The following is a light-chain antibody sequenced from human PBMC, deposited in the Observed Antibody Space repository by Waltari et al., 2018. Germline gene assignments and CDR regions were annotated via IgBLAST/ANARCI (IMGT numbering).Light chain of an antibody. CDR2: EDN. CDR3: QSYDSSLWV. CDR1: SGSIASNY. V-gene: IGLV6-57*03. J-gene: IGLJ3*02. Sequence: NFMLTQPHSVSESPGKTVTISCTRSSGSIASNYVQWYQQCPGSAPTTVIYEDNQRPSGVPDRFSGSIDSSSNSASLTSSGLKTEDEADYYCQSYDSSLWVFGGGTKLTVL.